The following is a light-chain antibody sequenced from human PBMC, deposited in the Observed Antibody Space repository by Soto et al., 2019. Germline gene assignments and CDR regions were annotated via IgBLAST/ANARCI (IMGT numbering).Light chain of an antibody. CDR2: GAS. CDR1: SNVSSN. J-gene: IGKJ1*01. CDR3: QQYNNWPPWT. V-gene: IGKV3-15*01. Sequence: EVVRTQSPATLSVSPGERATLPCRSSSNVSSNLAWYQQKPGQAPRLLIYGASTRATGIPARFSGSGSGTEFTLTISSLQSEDFAVYYCQQYNNWPPWTFGQGTKVEIK.